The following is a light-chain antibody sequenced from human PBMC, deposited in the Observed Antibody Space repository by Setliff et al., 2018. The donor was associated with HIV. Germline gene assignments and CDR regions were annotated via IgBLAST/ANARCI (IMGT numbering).Light chain of an antibody. J-gene: IGLJ1*01. CDR1: SNDIGYDY. CDR3: SYRIVSSALHV. V-gene: IGLV2-14*03. CDR2: DVH. Sequence: QSVLTQPASVSGSPGQSITISCTGTSNDIGYDYVSWYQQHPGKAPRLLSYDVHNRFSGVSDRFSGSKSGNTASLTISGLQAEDEADYYCSYRIVSSALHVFGTGTKVTVL.